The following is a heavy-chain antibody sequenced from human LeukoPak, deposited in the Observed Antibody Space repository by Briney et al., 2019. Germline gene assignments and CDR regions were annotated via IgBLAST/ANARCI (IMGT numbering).Heavy chain of an antibody. D-gene: IGHD6-13*01. CDR3: AKDTSPYSSTHDAFDI. CDR2: ISWNSGSI. CDR1: GFTFDDYA. V-gene: IGHV3-9*03. Sequence: GGSLRLSCAASGFTFDDYAMHWVRQAPGKGLEWVSGISWNSGSIGYADSVKGRFTISRDNAKNSLYLQMNSLRAEDMALYYCAKDTSPYSSTHDAFDIWGQGTMVTVSS. J-gene: IGHJ3*02.